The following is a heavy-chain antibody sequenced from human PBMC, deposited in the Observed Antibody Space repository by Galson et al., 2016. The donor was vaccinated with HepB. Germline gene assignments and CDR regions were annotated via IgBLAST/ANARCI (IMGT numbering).Heavy chain of an antibody. D-gene: IGHD6-13*01. CDR2: ISRTGDTT. Sequence: SLRLSCAASGFKFTNYSMNWVRQPPGKGLQWVSYISRTGDTTYYADSVKGRFTLSRDNAKNSLSLQMNSLRAEATAVYYCSRDKIEASGAGSFDYWGQGTLVTVSS. V-gene: IGHV3-48*04. J-gene: IGHJ4*02. CDR1: GFKFTNYS. CDR3: SRDKIEASGAGSFDY.